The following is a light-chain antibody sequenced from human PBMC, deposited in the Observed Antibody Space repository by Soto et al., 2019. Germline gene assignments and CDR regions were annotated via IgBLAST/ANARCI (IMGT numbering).Light chain of an antibody. J-gene: IGKJ1*01. CDR3: QQYNNWPTWT. Sequence: VLTQSPGTLSLSPGERATLSCRARQSVGSNLAWYQQKPGQAPRLLIYGASTRATGIPARFSGSGSETEFTLTISSLQAEDSAVYFCQQYNNWPTWTFGQGTKVDIK. V-gene: IGKV3-15*01. CDR1: QSVGSN. CDR2: GAS.